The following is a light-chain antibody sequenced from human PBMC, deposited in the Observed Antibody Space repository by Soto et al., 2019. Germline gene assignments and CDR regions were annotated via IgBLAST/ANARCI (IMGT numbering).Light chain of an antibody. Sequence: EIVLTQSPGTLSLSPGERATLSCRASQSVSSSYLAWYQQKPGQAPRLLIYGASSRATGIPDRFSGSGSGPDFTLTINSLEPEDFAGYSCQQYGSSYTFGQGTKLEIK. J-gene: IGKJ2*01. CDR3: QQYGSSYT. CDR1: QSVSSSY. V-gene: IGKV3-20*01. CDR2: GAS.